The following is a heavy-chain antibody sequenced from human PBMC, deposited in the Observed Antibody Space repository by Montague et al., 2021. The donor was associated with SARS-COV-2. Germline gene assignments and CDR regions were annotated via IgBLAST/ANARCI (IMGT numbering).Heavy chain of an antibody. CDR2: ICYRKNT. V-gene: IGHV4-59*01. Sequence: SETLSLTCSSLVSWNCGADRKRIRLNPRHHPDSNGVICYRKNTNYNPSLKSRVTISVDTSKNQFSLKLSSVTAADTAVYYCAREAWFGELHDAFDIWCQGTMVTVSS. J-gene: IGHJ3*02. D-gene: IGHD3-10*01. CDR3: AREAWFGELHDAFDI. CDR1: VSWNCGAD.